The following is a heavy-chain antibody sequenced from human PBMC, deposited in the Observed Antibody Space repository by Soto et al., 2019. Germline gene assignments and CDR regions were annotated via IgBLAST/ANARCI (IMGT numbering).Heavy chain of an antibody. CDR3: ARVIRDYDILTGYHAGYFDY. Sequence: PGGSLRLSCAASGFTFSDYYMSWIRQAPGKGLEWVSYISSSGSTIYYADSVKGRFTISRDNAKNSLYLQMNSLRAEDTAVYYCARVIRDYDILTGYHAGYFDYWGQGTLVTVSS. CDR2: ISSSGSTI. J-gene: IGHJ4*02. CDR1: GFTFSDYY. D-gene: IGHD3-9*01. V-gene: IGHV3-11*01.